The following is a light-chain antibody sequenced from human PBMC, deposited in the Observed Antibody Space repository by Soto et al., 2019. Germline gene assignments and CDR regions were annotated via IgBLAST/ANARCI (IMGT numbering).Light chain of an antibody. CDR2: WAS. CDR3: QQYFSFPT. CDR1: QRVLSSSNNKNY. Sequence: DIVMTQSPESLAVSLGERASINCKSSQRVLSSSNNKNYLAWYQQKPGQAPKLLIYWASIRESGVPDRLSGSGSGTDFTLTISSLQAEDVAVYYCQQYFSFPTFGQGTKVDIK. J-gene: IGKJ1*01. V-gene: IGKV4-1*01.